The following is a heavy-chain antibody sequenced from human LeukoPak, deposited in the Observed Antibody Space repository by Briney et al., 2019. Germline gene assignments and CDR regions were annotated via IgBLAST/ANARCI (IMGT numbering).Heavy chain of an antibody. CDR3: ARRGYGGYDHFFDY. Sequence: GGSLRLSCAASGFTFSNYGMHWVRQAPGKGLEWVAVISYGGSTKYYADSVKGRFTISRDNSKNTLYLQMNSLRAEDTAVYSCARRGYGGYDHFFDYCGQGTLVTVSS. CDR1: GFTFSNYG. J-gene: IGHJ4*02. D-gene: IGHD5-12*01. V-gene: IGHV3-30*03. CDR2: ISYGGSTK.